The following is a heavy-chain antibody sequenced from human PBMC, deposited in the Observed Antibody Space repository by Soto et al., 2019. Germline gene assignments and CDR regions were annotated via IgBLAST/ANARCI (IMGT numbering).Heavy chain of an antibody. J-gene: IGHJ4*02. CDR1: GGTFSSYA. V-gene: IGHV1-69*13. CDR2: IIPIFGTA. CDR3: ARVDLGYCSSTSCSNFDY. D-gene: IGHD2-2*01. Sequence: SVKVSCKASGGTFSSYAISWVRQAPGQGLEWMGGIIPIFGTANYAQKFQGRVTITADESTSTAHMELSSLRSEDTAVYYCARVDLGYCSSTSCSNFDYWGQGTLVTAPQ.